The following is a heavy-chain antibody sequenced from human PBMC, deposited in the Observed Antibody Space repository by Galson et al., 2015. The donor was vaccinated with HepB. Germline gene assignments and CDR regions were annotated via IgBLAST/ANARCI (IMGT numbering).Heavy chain of an antibody. D-gene: IGHD7-27*01. V-gene: IGHV3-9*01. Sequence: SLRLSCAASGFAFDDYAMHWVRHAPGKGLEWVSGITWNSDNIAYADAVKGRFTISRDNAKSFLYLQMNSLRNEDTALYYCAKEGGRKLGPWGQGTLVTVSS. CDR2: ITWNSDNI. CDR1: GFAFDDYA. J-gene: IGHJ4*02. CDR3: AKEGGRKLGP.